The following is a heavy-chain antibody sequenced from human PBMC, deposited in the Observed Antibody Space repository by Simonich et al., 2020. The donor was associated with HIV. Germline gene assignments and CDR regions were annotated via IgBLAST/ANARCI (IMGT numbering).Heavy chain of an antibody. CDR2: VNPKDGET. D-gene: IGHD3-22*01. J-gene: IGHJ3*01. Sequence: QVQLVQSGTEVKKPGASVMVSCKVSGYTLTELSMHWVRQAPGKGVEWRGGVNPKDGETIYAQKFQGRVTMTEDSSTDTAHMELSSLTSEDTAVYFCAAVKYYYDSSGFSYDGVDVWGQGTMVTVSS. CDR1: GYTLTELS. V-gene: IGHV1-24*01. CDR3: AAVKYYYDSSGFSYDGVDV.